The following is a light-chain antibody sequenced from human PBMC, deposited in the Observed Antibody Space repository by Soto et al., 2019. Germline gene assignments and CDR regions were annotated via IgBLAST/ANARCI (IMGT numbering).Light chain of an antibody. CDR3: GTWDSSLRGVV. Sequence: QSVLTKPPSVSAAPGQKVTISCSGSTSNIGNNYVSWYQQLPGTAPKLLIYDNNKRPSGMPDRFSGSKSGTSATLGITGLQTGDEADYYCGTWDSSLRGVVFGGGTKVTVL. CDR2: DNN. J-gene: IGLJ2*01. CDR1: TSNIGNNY. V-gene: IGLV1-51*01.